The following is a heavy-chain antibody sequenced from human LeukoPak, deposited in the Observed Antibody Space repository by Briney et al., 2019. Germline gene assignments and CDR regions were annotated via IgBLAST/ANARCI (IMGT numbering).Heavy chain of an antibody. Sequence: PSETLSLTCTVSGGSISSSSYYWGWIRQPPRKGLEWIGSMYYSGSTYYNPSLKSRVTISVDTSKKQFSLKLSSVTAADTAVYYCARETELNWFDPWGQGTLVTVSS. CDR3: ARETELNWFDP. J-gene: IGHJ5*02. CDR2: MYYSGST. D-gene: IGHD3-10*01. CDR1: GGSISSSSYY. V-gene: IGHV4-39*07.